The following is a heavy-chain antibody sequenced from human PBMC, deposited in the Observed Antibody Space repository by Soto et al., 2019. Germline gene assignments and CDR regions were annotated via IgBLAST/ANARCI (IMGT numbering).Heavy chain of an antibody. D-gene: IGHD6-19*01. CDR1: GFTFTNFA. CDR3: ARVQAVSAPSYFDY. CDR2: ISNDGNIK. J-gene: IGHJ4*02. V-gene: IGHV3-30-3*01. Sequence: GGSLRLSCAASGFTFTNFAMHWVRQAPGKGLEWVAVISNDGNIKYYADSVEGRFTISRDNSKNTLYLQLNSLRAEDSAVYHCARVQAVSAPSYFDYWGQGILVTVSS.